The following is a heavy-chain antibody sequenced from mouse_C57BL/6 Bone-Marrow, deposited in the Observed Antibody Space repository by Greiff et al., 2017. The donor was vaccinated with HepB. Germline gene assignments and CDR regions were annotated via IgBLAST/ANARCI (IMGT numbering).Heavy chain of an antibody. CDR3: ARELLRAAMDY. Sequence: EVHLVESGGGLVKPGGSLKLSCAASGFTFSDYGMHWVRQAPEKGLEWVAYISSGSSTIYYADTVKGRFTISRDNAKNTLFLQMTSLRSEDTAMYYCARELLRAAMDYWGQGTSVTVSS. CDR2: ISSGSSTI. J-gene: IGHJ4*01. V-gene: IGHV5-17*01. CDR1: GFTFSDYG. D-gene: IGHD1-1*01.